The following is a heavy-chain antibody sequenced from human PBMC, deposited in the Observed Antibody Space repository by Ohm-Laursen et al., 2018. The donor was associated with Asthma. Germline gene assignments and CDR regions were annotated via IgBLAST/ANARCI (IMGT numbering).Heavy chain of an antibody. D-gene: IGHD6-13*01. CDR2: IHPNNGDT. Sequence: VASVKVSCKASGYSFTDYYINWVRQAPGQGLEWMGRIHPNNGDTTYAQNFRGRVTFTRDTSIRIAYMELTSLSSDDKAVYFCARDLGHISNWYTEYFQYWGQGTLVTVSS. V-gene: IGHV1-2*06. J-gene: IGHJ1*01. CDR3: ARDLGHISNWYTEYFQY. CDR1: GYSFTDYY.